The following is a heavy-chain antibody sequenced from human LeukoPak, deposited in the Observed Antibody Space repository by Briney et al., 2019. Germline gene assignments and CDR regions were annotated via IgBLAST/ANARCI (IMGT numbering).Heavy chain of an antibody. J-gene: IGHJ6*02. Sequence: PGGSLRLSCAASGFTFSSYGMHWVRQAPGKGLEWVAVTSYDGGNQYYADSVKGRFTISRDNSKNTLYLQMNNLRAEDTAVYYCTSWAGNSMDVWGQGATVTVSS. CDR1: GFTFSSYG. CDR3: TSWAGNSMDV. V-gene: IGHV3-30*03. D-gene: IGHD4-23*01. CDR2: TSYDGGNQ.